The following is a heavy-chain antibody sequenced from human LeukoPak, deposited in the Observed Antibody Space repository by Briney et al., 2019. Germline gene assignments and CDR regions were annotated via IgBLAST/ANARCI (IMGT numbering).Heavy chain of an antibody. CDR1: GFTFDDYA. V-gene: IGHV3-43*02. CDR3: AKDMWRFGELDYDY. J-gene: IGHJ4*02. D-gene: IGHD3-10*01. Sequence: QPGGCLRLSCAASGFTFDDYAMHWARQAPGKGLEWVSLISGDGGSTYYADSVKGRFTISRDNSKNSLSLQMNSLRTEDTALYYCAKDMWRFGELDYDYWGQETLDPVSS. CDR2: ISGDGGST.